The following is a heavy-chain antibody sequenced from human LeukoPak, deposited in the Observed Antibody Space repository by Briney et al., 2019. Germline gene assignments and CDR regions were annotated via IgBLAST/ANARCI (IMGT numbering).Heavy chain of an antibody. J-gene: IGHJ3*02. V-gene: IGHV4-39*07. Sequence: SETLSLTCTVSGDSISSSSYYWGWIRQPPGKGLEWIGEIYHSGSTNYNPSLKSRVTISVDKSKNQFSLKLSSVTAADTAVYYCAISSGFGAFDIWGQGTMVTVSS. D-gene: IGHD6-19*01. CDR3: AISSGFGAFDI. CDR2: IYHSGST. CDR1: GDSISSSSYY.